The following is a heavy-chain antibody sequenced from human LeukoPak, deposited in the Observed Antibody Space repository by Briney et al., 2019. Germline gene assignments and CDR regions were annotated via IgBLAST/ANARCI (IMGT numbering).Heavy chain of an antibody. V-gene: IGHV2-5*01. D-gene: IGHD3-16*01. CDR2: IYWNDDK. Sequence: SGPTLVNPTQTLTLTCTFSGFSLSTSGVGVGWIRQPPGKALEWLALIYWNDDKRYSPSLKSRLTITKDTSKNQVVLTMTNMDHVDTATYYCAHRLGGPLRWGFDYWGQGTLVTVSS. CDR1: GFSLSTSGVG. J-gene: IGHJ4*02. CDR3: AHRLGGPLRWGFDY.